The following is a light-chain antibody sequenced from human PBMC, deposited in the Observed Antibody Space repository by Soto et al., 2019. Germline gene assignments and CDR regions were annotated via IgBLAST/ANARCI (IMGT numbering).Light chain of an antibody. CDR3: QQRSNWPLT. CDR1: QTVGSY. Sequence: DIVLTQSPATLSLSPGERATLSCRASQTVGSYLAWYRQKPGQAPRLLIYDASTRATGIPARFSGSGSGTDFTLTISSLEPEDFAVYYCQQRSNWPLTFGGGTKVEIK. V-gene: IGKV3-11*01. J-gene: IGKJ4*01. CDR2: DAS.